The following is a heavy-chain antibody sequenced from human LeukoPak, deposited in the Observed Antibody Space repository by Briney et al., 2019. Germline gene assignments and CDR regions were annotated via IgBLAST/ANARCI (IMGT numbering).Heavy chain of an antibody. V-gene: IGHV4-39*01. CDR1: GGSISSSSYY. D-gene: IGHD3-3*01. Sequence: SETQSLTCTVSGGSISSSSYYWGWIRQPPGKGLEWIGSIYYSGSTYYNPSLKSRVTISVDTSKNQFSLKLSSVTAADTAVYYCARHKNDFWSGWLVDYWGQGTLVTVSS. J-gene: IGHJ4*02. CDR2: IYYSGST. CDR3: ARHKNDFWSGWLVDY.